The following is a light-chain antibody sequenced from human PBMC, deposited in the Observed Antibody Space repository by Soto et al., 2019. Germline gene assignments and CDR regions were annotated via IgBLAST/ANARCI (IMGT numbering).Light chain of an antibody. CDR1: RSISTY. CDR3: QQRNNWPLT. Sequence: DIVMTQSPATLSVAPGERATLSCRASRSISTYLAWYQQKPGQAPRLLIYEALNRATGIPARFSGSGSGTDFTLTISSLEPEDFAVYYCQQRNNWPLTFGGGTKVDIK. J-gene: IGKJ4*02. V-gene: IGKV3-11*01. CDR2: EAL.